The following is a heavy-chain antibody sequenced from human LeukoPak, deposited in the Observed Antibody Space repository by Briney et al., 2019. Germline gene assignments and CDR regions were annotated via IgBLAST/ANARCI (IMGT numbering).Heavy chain of an antibody. Sequence: ASVKVSCKASGGTFSSYAISWVRQAPGQGLEWMGGIIPIFGTANYAQKFQGRVTITADEPTSTAYMELSSLRSEDTAVYYCARGGGWLQLRGSYYFDYWGQGTLVTVSS. J-gene: IGHJ4*02. CDR2: IIPIFGTA. V-gene: IGHV1-69*01. D-gene: IGHD5-24*01. CDR1: GGTFSSYA. CDR3: ARGGGWLQLRGSYYFDY.